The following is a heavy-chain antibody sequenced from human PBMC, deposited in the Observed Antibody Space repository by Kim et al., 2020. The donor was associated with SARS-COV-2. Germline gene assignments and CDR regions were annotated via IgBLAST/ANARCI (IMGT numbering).Heavy chain of an antibody. D-gene: IGHD3-10*01. V-gene: IGHV3-74*01. J-gene: IGHJ4*02. Sequence: SSQGYAEYVKGRFTISRDNAKNTLYLQMNSLRVEDTAVYYCTRGYGSETNYWGQGSLVIVST. CDR2: SSQ. CDR3: TRGYGSETNY.